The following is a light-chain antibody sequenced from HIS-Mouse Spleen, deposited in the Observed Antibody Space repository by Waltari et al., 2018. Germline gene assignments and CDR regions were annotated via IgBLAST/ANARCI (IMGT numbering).Light chain of an antibody. CDR3: AAWDDSLNAVV. J-gene: IGLJ2*01. CDR2: SNN. Sequence: QSVLTQPPSASGTPGQRVTISCSGSSSNIGSNTVNWYQQLPGTAPKLPIYSNNQLPSGVPDRFSGSKSGTSASLAISGLQSEDEADYYCAAWDDSLNAVVFGGGTKLTVL. V-gene: IGLV1-44*01. CDR1: SSNIGSNT.